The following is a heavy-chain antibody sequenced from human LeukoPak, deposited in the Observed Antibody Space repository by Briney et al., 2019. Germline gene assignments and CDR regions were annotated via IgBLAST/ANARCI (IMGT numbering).Heavy chain of an antibody. Sequence: ASVKVSFTASGYTFTIYYMNWVRQAPGQGLERTGIINPSGGSTCYAQKFQGRVTMTSDTSTSTVYMELSSLRSEDTAVYYCARDQRIAVAGTFDWYFDLWGRGTLVTVSS. D-gene: IGHD6-19*01. J-gene: IGHJ2*01. V-gene: IGHV1-46*01. CDR1: GYTFTIYY. CDR3: ARDQRIAVAGTFDWYFDL. CDR2: INPSGGST.